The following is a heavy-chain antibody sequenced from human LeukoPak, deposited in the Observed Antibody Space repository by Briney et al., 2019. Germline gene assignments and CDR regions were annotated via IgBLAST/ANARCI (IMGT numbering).Heavy chain of an antibody. J-gene: IGHJ4*02. CDR3: ARQGTTGNYDILTGYPDY. D-gene: IGHD3-9*01. Sequence: SETLSLTCTVSGGSISSSSYYWGWIRQPPGKGLEWIGSIYYSGSTYYNPSLKSRVTISVDTSKNQFSLKLSSVTAADTAVYYCARQGTTGNYDILTGYPDYWGQGTLVTVSS. CDR2: IYYSGST. CDR1: GGSISSSSYY. V-gene: IGHV4-39*01.